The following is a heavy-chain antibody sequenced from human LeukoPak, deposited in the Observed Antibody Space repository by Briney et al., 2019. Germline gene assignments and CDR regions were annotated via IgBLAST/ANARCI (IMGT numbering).Heavy chain of an antibody. V-gene: IGHV1-18*01. CDR3: ARYNDILTGYSYMDV. D-gene: IGHD3-9*01. Sequence: ASVKVSCKASGYTFTSYGISWVRQAPGQGLEWMGWISAYNGNTNYAQKLQGRVTMTTDTSTSTAYMELRSLRSDDTAVYYCARYNDILTGYSYMDVWGKGTTVTVSS. CDR2: ISAYNGNT. J-gene: IGHJ6*03. CDR1: GYTFTSYG.